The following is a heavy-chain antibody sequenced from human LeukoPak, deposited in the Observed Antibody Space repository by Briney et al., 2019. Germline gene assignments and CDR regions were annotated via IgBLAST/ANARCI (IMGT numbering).Heavy chain of an antibody. CDR2: VWFDGSNK. J-gene: IGHJ4*02. Sequence: AGGSLRLSCVASGFIFSSYGMHWVRQAPGKGLEWVALVWFDGSNKYYADSVEGRFTISRDNSKNTLYLQMNSLRAEDTAVYYCARGLGSTLFDYWGQGTLVTVSS. V-gene: IGHV3-33*01. CDR1: GFIFSSYG. CDR3: ARGLGSTLFDY. D-gene: IGHD3-10*01.